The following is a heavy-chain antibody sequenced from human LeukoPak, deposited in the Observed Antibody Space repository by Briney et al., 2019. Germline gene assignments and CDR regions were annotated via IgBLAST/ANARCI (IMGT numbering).Heavy chain of an antibody. D-gene: IGHD2-15*01. V-gene: IGHV4-34*01. J-gene: IGHJ6*02. CDR1: GGSLSGYY. CDR2: INHSGST. Sequence: SETLSLTCAVYGGSLSGYYWSWIRQPPGKGLEWIGEINHSGSTNYNPSLKSRVTISVDTSKNQFSLKLSSVTAADTAVYYCASVMYSPHVTYGMDVWGQGTTVTVSS. CDR3: ASVMYSPHVTYGMDV.